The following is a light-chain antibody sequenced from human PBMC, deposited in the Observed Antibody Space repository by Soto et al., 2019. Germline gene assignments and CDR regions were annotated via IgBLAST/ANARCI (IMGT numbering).Light chain of an antibody. CDR2: GAS. V-gene: IGKV3-20*01. CDR1: QSVSSSV. Sequence: EIVLTQSPGTLSLSPGERATLSCSASQSVSSSVLAWYQQKPGQAPRLLIYGASSRATGIPDRFSGSGSGTDFTLTISRLEPEDFAVYYCQQYGSSRWTFGQGTKVAIK. CDR3: QQYGSSRWT. J-gene: IGKJ1*01.